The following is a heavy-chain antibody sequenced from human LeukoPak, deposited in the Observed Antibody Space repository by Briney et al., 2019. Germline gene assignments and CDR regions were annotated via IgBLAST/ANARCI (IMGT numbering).Heavy chain of an antibody. J-gene: IGHJ4*02. CDR2: IYTNGST. D-gene: IGHD7-27*01. CDR3: ASRKLGNDY. Sequence: SETLSLTCSVSGGSINDYYWSWIRQPAGKGLEWIGRIYTNGSTNYNPSLKSRVTMSVDTSKNQFSLKLISVTAADTAVYYCASRKLGNDYWGQGTLVTVSS. V-gene: IGHV4-4*07. CDR1: GGSINDYY.